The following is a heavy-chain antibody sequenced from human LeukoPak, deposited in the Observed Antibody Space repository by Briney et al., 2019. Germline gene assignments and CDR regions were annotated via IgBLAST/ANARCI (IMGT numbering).Heavy chain of an antibody. CDR3: ARGGGYYYYGLDV. D-gene: IGHD2-15*01. CDR1: GGSFSGYY. CDR2: INHSGST. V-gene: IGHV4-34*01. Sequence: SETLSLTCAVYGGSFSGYYWSWIRQPPGKGLEWIGEINHSGSTNYNPSLKSRVTISVDTSKNQFSLKLSSVTAADTAVYYCARGGGYYYYGLDVWGQGTTVTVSS. J-gene: IGHJ6*02.